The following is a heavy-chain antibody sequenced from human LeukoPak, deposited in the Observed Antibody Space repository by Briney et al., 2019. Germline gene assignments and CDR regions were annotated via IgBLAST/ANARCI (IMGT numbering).Heavy chain of an antibody. CDR2: IKQDGSEK. CDR3: ASLLDYGDYEYYFDY. D-gene: IGHD4-17*01. J-gene: IGHJ4*02. Sequence: GGSLRLSCAASGFTFSSYGMHWVRQAPGKGLEWVANIKQDGSEKYYVDSVKGRFTISRDNAKNSLYLQMNSLRAEDTAVYYCASLLDYGDYEYYFDYWGQGTLVTVSS. CDR1: GFTFSSYG. V-gene: IGHV3-7*01.